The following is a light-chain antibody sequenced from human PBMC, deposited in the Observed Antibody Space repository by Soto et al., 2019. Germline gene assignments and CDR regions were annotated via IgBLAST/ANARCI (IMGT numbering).Light chain of an antibody. CDR3: QHLNPYQIT. J-gene: IGKJ5*01. V-gene: IGKV1-9*01. CDR2: AAS. Sequence: DIQLTQSPSFLSASVGDRVTITCRASQGIRSYLAWYQQKPGKAPKLLIYAASTLQSGVPSRFSGSGSGTEFTLTISSLQPEDFATYYCQHLNPYQITFGKRTRLQI. CDR1: QGIRSY.